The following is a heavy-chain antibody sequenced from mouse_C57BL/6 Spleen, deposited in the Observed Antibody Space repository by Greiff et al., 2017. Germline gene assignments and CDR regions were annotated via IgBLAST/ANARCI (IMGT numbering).Heavy chain of an antibody. J-gene: IGHJ3*01. CDR2: ISAGGSYT. CDR1: GFTFSSYA. CDR3: ARRTDDGYLAY. D-gene: IGHD2-3*01. V-gene: IGHV5-4*01. Sequence: EVHLVESGGGLVKPGGSLKLSCAASGFTFSSYAMSWVRQTPEKRLEWVATISAGGSYTDYPDNVKGRFTISRDNAKNNQYLQMSHLKSEDTAMYYCARRTDDGYLAYWGQGTLVTVSA.